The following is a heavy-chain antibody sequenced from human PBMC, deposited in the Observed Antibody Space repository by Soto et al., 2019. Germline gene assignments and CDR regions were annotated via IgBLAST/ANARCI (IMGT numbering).Heavy chain of an antibody. CDR1: GFTFINHA. CDR2: ITGNGETT. J-gene: IGHJ4*02. V-gene: IGHV3-23*01. CDR3: AKVDCGSSGCRLIDY. Sequence: EVQLLESGGGLVQPGGSPRLACAGSGFTFINHAMNWVRQAPGKGLEWVTGITGNGETTNYADSVKGRFTISRDNSKNTLYLQMNSLRAEDTAVYYCAKVDCGSSGCRLIDYWGQGTLVTVSS. D-gene: IGHD2-2*01.